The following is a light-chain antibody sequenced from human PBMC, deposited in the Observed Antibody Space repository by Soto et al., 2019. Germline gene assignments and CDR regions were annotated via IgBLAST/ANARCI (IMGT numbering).Light chain of an antibody. Sequence: QSVLTQPPSASGTPGQRVTISCSGSSANIGNNPVNWYQQLPGTAPKLLIYNNDQRPSGVPDRFSGSKSGTSASLAISGLQSEDEADYYCAAWDDRQNGEEVFGGGTKLTVL. CDR2: NND. CDR1: SANIGNNP. CDR3: AAWDDRQNGEEV. V-gene: IGLV1-44*01. J-gene: IGLJ2*01.